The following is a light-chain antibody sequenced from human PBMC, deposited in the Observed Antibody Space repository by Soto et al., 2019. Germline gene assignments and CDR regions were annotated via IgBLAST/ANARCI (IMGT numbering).Light chain of an antibody. V-gene: IGKV1-39*01. CDR2: GGS. CDR3: QHSSSTFVYS. Sequence: DIQLTQSPSSLSASVGDRVTITCRASQPITSYLNWYQQKPGKAPKLLIYGGSSLQSAVPSRVSGSRSGTDFTLTISSLQPEDFATYYCQHSSSTFVYSFGPGTKVEI. CDR1: QPITSY. J-gene: IGKJ2*03.